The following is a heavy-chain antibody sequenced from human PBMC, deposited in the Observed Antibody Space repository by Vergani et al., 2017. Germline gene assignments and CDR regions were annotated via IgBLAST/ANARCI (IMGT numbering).Heavy chain of an antibody. V-gene: IGHV1-69*02. CDR1: GGTFSSYT. Sequence: QVQLVQSGAEVKKPGSSVKVSCKASGGTFSSYTISWVRQAPGQGLEWMGKIIPMLGIANYAQKFQGRVTITADKSTSTAYMEMSSLRSEDTAVYYCAGRGPGVLVAAIPKAFDIWGQGTMVTVSS. CDR2: IIPMLGIA. CDR3: AGRGPGVLVAAIPKAFDI. J-gene: IGHJ3*02. D-gene: IGHD2-15*01.